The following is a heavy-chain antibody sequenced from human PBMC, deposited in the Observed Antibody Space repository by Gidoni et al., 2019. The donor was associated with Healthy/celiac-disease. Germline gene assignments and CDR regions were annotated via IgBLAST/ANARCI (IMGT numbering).Heavy chain of an antibody. CDR1: GGTFSSYA. Sequence: QVQLVQSGAEVKKPGSSVKVSCQASGGTFSSYAISWVRQAPGQGLEWMGGIIPIFGTANYAQKFQGRVTITADESTSTAYMELSSLRSEDTAVYYCARGHYDSSGYYRHGYYYYGMDVWGQGTTVTVSS. CDR3: ARGHYDSSGYYRHGYYYYGMDV. J-gene: IGHJ6*02. D-gene: IGHD3-22*01. CDR2: IIPIFGTA. V-gene: IGHV1-69*01.